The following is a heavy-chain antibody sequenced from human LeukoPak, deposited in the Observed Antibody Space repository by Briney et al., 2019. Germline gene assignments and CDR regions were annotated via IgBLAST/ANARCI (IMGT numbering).Heavy chain of an antibody. Sequence: GSSVTVSFKASGGTFSIYAISWVRQAPGQGHEWMGGIITIFGTANYAQKFHGRLTITADESTSTAYMELSSLRSEDTAVYYCASASSSYDWFDPWGQGTLVTVSS. D-gene: IGHD6-13*01. V-gene: IGHV1-69*01. J-gene: IGHJ5*02. CDR2: IITIFGTA. CDR1: GGTFSIYA. CDR3: ASASSSYDWFDP.